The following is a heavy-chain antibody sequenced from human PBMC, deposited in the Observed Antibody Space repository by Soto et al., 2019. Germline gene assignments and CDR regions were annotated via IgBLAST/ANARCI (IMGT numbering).Heavy chain of an antibody. Sequence: QVQLVESGGGVVQPGRSLRLYCAASGFTFSSYGMHWVRQAPGKGLEWVAVIWYDGSNKYYADSVKGRFTISRDNSKNTLYLQMNSLRAEDKAVYYCARDYQYRSSWYSWFDPWGQGTLVTVSS. CDR3: ARDYQYRSSWYSWFDP. CDR2: IWYDGSNK. J-gene: IGHJ5*02. D-gene: IGHD6-13*01. V-gene: IGHV3-33*01. CDR1: GFTFSSYG.